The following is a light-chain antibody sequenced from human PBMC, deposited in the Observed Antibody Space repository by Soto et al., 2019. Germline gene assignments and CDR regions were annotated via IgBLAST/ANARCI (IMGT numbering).Light chain of an antibody. J-gene: IGLJ2*01. CDR2: SNN. Sequence: QSVLTQPPSASGTPGQRVTIPCSGSSSNIGSNTVNWYQQLPGTAPKLLIYSNNQRPSGVPDRFSGSKSGTSASLAISGLQSEHEADYYCAAWDDSLNGPVFGGGTKLTVL. CDR1: SSNIGSNT. V-gene: IGLV1-44*01. CDR3: AAWDDSLNGPV.